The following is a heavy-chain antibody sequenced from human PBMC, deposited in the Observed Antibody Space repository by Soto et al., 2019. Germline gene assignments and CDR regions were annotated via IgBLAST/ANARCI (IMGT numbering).Heavy chain of an antibody. CDR2: IIPIFGTA. CDR1: GGTFSSYA. D-gene: IGHD4-17*01. J-gene: IGHJ4*02. Sequence: QVQLVQSGAEVKKPGSSVKVSCKASGGTFSSYAISWVRQAPGQGLEWMGGIIPIFGTANYAQKFLGRVTITADESTSTAYMELSSLRSEDTAVYYCASLGDTVTTAYFDYWGQGTLVTVSS. CDR3: ASLGDTVTTAYFDY. V-gene: IGHV1-69*01.